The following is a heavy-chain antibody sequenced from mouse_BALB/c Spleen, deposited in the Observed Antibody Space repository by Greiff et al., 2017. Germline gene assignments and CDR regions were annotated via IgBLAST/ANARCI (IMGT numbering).Heavy chain of an antibody. J-gene: IGHJ4*01. CDR1: GFSLTGYG. Sequence: VQLVESGPGLVAPSQSLSITCTVSGFSLTGYGVNWVRQPPGKGLEWLGMIWGDGSTDYNSALKSRLSISKDNSKSQVFLKMNSLQTDDTARYYCAREGGYDGYYEAMDYWGQGTSVTVSS. D-gene: IGHD2-3*01. CDR3: AREGGYDGYYEAMDY. V-gene: IGHV2-6-7*01. CDR2: IWGDGST.